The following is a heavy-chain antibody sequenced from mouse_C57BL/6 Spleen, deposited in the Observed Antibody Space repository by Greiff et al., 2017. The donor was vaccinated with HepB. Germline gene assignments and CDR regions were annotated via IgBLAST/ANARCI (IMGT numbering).Heavy chain of an antibody. D-gene: IGHD1-1*01. CDR2: INYDGSST. V-gene: IGHV5-16*01. Sequence: EVQVVESEGGLVQPGRSMKLSCTASGFTFSDYYMAWVRQVPEKGLEWVANINYDGSSTYYLDSLKSRFIISRDNAKNILYLQMSSLKSEDTATYYCARGGDYYGSSYWYFDVWGTGTTVTVSS. J-gene: IGHJ1*03. CDR3: ARGGDYYGSSYWYFDV. CDR1: GFTFSDYY.